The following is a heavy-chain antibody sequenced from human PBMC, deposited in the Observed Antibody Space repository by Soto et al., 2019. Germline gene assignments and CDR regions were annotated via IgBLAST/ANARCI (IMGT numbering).Heavy chain of an antibody. Sequence: QVQLVQSGAEVKKPGSSVKVSCKASGGTFSSYTIXXVRQAPGQGLEWMGRIIPILGIANYAQKFQGRVXXXXXXXXXXXXXXXXXXXXXXXXXXXXXXXXXXXGMDVWGQGTTVTVSS. V-gene: IGHV1-69*02. CDR1: GGTFSSYT. J-gene: IGHJ6*02. CDR3: XXXXXXXGMDV. CDR2: IIPILGIA.